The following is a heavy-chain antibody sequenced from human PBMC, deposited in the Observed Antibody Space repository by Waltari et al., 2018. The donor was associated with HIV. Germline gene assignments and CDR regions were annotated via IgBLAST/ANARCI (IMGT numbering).Heavy chain of an antibody. CDR1: GFTFRNYW. D-gene: IGHD3-16*01. CDR2: IKQDGSEK. V-gene: IGHV3-7*01. CDR3: ARVSGGGFDY. J-gene: IGHJ4*02. Sequence: EVQLVESGGGLVQPGGSLRLSCAASGFTFRNYWMSWVRQAPGKGLEWVANIKQDGSEKDEVDSVKGRFTISRDNAKNSLYLQMNSLRAEDTAVYYCARVSGGGFDYWGQGTLVTVSS.